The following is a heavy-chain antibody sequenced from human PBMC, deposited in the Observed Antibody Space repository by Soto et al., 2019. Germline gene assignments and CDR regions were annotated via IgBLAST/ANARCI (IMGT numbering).Heavy chain of an antibody. V-gene: IGHV1-69*13. D-gene: IGHD2-15*01. Sequence: SVKVSCKASGGTFSSYAISWVRQAPGQGLEWMGGIIPIFGTANYAQKFQGRVTITADESTSTAYMELSSLRSEDTAVYYCARPYCSGGSCYFWFDPWGQGTLVTVSS. CDR3: ARPYCSGGSCYFWFDP. J-gene: IGHJ5*02. CDR2: IIPIFGTA. CDR1: GGTFSSYA.